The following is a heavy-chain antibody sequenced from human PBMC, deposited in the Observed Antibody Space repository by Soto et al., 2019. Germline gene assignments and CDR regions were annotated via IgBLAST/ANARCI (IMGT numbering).Heavy chain of an antibody. V-gene: IGHV1-69*04. J-gene: IGHJ3*02. CDR3: ARDWYSSSWYRGAAFDI. D-gene: IGHD6-13*01. Sequence: SVKVSCKASGGTFSSYTISWVRQAPGQGLEWMGRIIPILGIANYAQKFQGRVTITADKSTSTAYMELSSLRSEDTAVYYCARDWYSSSWYRGAAFDIWGQGTMVTVSS. CDR2: IIPILGIA. CDR1: GGTFSSYT.